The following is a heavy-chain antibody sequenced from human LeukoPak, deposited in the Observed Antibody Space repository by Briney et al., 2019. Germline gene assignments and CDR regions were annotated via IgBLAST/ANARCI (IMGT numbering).Heavy chain of an antibody. Sequence: PSETLSLTCTVSGGSISSYYWSWIRQPPGKGLEWIGYIYYSGSTNYNPSLKSRVTISVDTSKNQFSLKVNSVTAADTAVYYCAKAQFLAHDVFDIWGQGTMVTVSS. CDR2: IYYSGST. D-gene: IGHD3-3*01. J-gene: IGHJ3*02. CDR3: AKAQFLAHDVFDI. CDR1: GGSISSYY. V-gene: IGHV4-59*01.